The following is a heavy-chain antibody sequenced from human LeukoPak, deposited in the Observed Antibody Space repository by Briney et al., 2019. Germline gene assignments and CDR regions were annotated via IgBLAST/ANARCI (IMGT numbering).Heavy chain of an antibody. D-gene: IGHD2-15*01. J-gene: IGHJ6*03. CDR1: GFTFSNYR. V-gene: IGHV3-7*01. Sequence: HPGGSLRLSCAASGFTFSNYRMTWVRQAPGKGLEWVASIKEDGSEKYYVDSVKGRFTISRDNAKNSLYLQMNSLRAEDTAVYYCAREGCSGSRCYSSTPSWYFYYMDVWGEGTTVTVSS. CDR3: AREGCSGSRCYSSTPSWYFYYMDV. CDR2: IKEDGSEK.